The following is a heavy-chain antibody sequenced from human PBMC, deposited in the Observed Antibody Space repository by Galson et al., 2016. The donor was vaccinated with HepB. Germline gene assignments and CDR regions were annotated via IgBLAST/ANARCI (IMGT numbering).Heavy chain of an antibody. J-gene: IGHJ4*02. V-gene: IGHV1-18*01. CDR2: ISGFNGHT. D-gene: IGHD1-26*01. Sequence: SVKVSCKASGYTFGTYGMAWVRQTPGQGLEWMGWISGFNGHTDFAQKFKGRLTLTIDKSTTTAYMELRRLRSDDTAVYYCAREWEYGDEQYFDFWGQGTLLTVSS. CDR3: AREWEYGDEQYFDF. CDR1: GYTFGTYG.